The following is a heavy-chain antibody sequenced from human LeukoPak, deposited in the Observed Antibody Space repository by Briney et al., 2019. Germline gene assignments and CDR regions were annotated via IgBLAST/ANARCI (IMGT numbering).Heavy chain of an antibody. Sequence: SETLSLTCTVSGGFISNYYWSWIRQPPGKGLEWIGYIYFSGITNYNPSLKSRVTMSIDTSKKQFSLKLTSVTAADTAVYYCARRGEQLANWYFDLWGRGTLVTVSS. CDR2: IYFSGIT. J-gene: IGHJ2*01. V-gene: IGHV4-59*08. D-gene: IGHD6-13*01. CDR1: GGFISNYY. CDR3: ARRGEQLANWYFDL.